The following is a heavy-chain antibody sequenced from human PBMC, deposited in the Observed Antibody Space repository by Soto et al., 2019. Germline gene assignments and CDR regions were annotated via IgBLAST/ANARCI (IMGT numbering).Heavy chain of an antibody. D-gene: IGHD3-16*01. CDR3: ARATRYFGSFDS. V-gene: IGHV3-53*01. Sequence: EVQLVESGGGLIQPGGSLRLSCAASGFSVSNNYMTWVRQAPGKGLEWGSIIYSGGSTYYSESVKGRTTISRDTSKNIVFLQVNSLRAEDTAVYYCARATRYFGSFDSWGQGTLVTVSS. CDR1: GFSVSNNY. CDR2: IYSGGST. J-gene: IGHJ4*02.